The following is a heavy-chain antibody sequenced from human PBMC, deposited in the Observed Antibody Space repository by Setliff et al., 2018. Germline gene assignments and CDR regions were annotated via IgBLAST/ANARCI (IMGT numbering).Heavy chain of an antibody. Sequence: GGSLRLSCAASGFTFSSYGMHWVRQAPGKGLEWVASIGSGGSNKYYADSVKGRFTISRDNSKNSLYLQMNSLRAEDTALYYCAKGYCSSTSCYSNYYGMDVWGQGTTVTVSS. D-gene: IGHD2-2*01. CDR1: GFTFSSYG. V-gene: IGHV3-30*02. J-gene: IGHJ6*02. CDR3: AKGYCSSTSCYSNYYGMDV. CDR2: IGSGGSNK.